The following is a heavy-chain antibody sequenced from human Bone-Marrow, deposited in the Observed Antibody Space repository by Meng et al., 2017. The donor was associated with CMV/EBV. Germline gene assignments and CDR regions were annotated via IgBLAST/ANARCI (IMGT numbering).Heavy chain of an antibody. D-gene: IGHD6-13*01. CDR1: GFTFSSYA. CDR3: ARYSSSWGFYYYYGMDA. CDR2: ISYDGSNK. J-gene: IGHJ6*02. Sequence: GGSLRLSCAASGFTFSSYAMHWVRQAPGKGLEWVAVISYDGSNKYYADSVKGRFTISRDNSKNTLYLQMNSLRAEDTAVYYCARYSSSWGFYYYYGMDAWGQGTTVTVSS. V-gene: IGHV3-30*04.